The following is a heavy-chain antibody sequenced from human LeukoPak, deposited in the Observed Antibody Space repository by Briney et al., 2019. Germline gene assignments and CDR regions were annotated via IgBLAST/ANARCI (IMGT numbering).Heavy chain of an antibody. D-gene: IGHD3-10*01. CDR1: GGSFSGYY. V-gene: IGHV4-34*01. J-gene: IGHJ5*02. CDR2: INHSGST. Sequence: SETLSLTCAVYGGSFSGYYWSWIRQPPGKGLEWIGEINHSGSTNYNPSLKSRVTISVDTSKNQFSLKLSSVTAADTAVYYCARGTGARVRGVIIRNWFDPWGQGTLVTVSS. CDR3: ARGTGARVRGVIIRNWFDP.